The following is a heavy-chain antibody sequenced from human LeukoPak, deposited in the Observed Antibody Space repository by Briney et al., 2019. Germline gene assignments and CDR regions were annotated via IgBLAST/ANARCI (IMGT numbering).Heavy chain of an antibody. D-gene: IGHD6-19*01. CDR3: ARDGPIAVTGIGY. V-gene: IGHV3-7*01. CDR2: IKQGGSEI. CDR1: GFTFSRFW. J-gene: IGHJ4*02. Sequence: GGSLRLSCSASGFTFSRFWMSWVRQAPGKGLEYVALIKQGGSEIYHMDSVKGRFTISRDDATNSLYLQMNSLRAEDTAVYYCARDGPIAVTGIGYWGQGTLVTVSS.